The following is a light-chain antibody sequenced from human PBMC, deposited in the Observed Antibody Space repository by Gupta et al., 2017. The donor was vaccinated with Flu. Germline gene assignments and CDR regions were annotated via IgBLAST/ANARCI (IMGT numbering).Light chain of an antibody. CDR2: QVS. CDR3: MQAAQFPWT. CDR1: QSPVHSNGDTY. Sequence: DIVMTQTPLSSPVTLGQPASISCRSSQSPVHSNGDTYLSWLHQRPGQPPRLLIYQVSRRLSGVTDRFSGSGAGTDFTLRISRVEAEDLGVYYCMQAAQFPWTFGQGTTVDIK. V-gene: IGKV2-24*01. J-gene: IGKJ1*01.